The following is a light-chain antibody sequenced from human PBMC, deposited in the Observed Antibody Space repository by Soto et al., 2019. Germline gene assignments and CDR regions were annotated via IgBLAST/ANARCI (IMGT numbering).Light chain of an antibody. CDR3: SSYTSSSTLDV. CDR2: DVS. CDR1: SSDVGGYNY. J-gene: IGLJ1*01. V-gene: IGLV2-14*01. Sequence: QSALTQPASVSGSPGQSITISCTGTSSDVGGYNYVSWYQQHPGKAPKLMIYDVSNRPSGVSNRFSGSKSGNTASLTISGLQAEDEAGYYCSSYTSSSTLDVFGTGTQLTVL.